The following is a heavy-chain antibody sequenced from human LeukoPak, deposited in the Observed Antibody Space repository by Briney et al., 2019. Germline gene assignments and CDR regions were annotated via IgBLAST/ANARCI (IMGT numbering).Heavy chain of an antibody. V-gene: IGHV3-23*01. CDR1: GFTFTNYA. Sequence: GGSLRLSCAASGFTFTNYAMNWVRQAPGKGLEWVSAVVGGGAPTFYADSVKGRFTLSRDNSKNTLYLQMNSLRAEDTAVYYCARETPEYDWGQGTLVTVSS. D-gene: IGHD1-14*01. CDR3: ARETPEYD. CDR2: VVGGGAPT. J-gene: IGHJ4*02.